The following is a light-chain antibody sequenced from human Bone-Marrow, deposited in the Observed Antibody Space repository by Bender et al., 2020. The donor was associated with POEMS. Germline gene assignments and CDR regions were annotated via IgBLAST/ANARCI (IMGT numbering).Light chain of an antibody. Sequence: QSALTQPRSVSGSPGQSVTISCTGTSSDVGAYNYVSWYQQHPGKAPKLMIYDVNKRPSGVPDRFSGSKSGNTASLTVSGLQAEDEADYYCSSYAGSNNPWVFGGGTKLTVL. J-gene: IGLJ3*02. CDR1: SSDVGAYNY. CDR2: DVN. V-gene: IGLV2-8*01. CDR3: SSYAGSNNPWV.